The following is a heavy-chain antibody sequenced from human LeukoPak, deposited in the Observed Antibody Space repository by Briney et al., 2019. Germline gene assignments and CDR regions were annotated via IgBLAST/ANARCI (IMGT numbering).Heavy chain of an antibody. CDR2: IRYDGSNK. CDR1: GFTFSSYG. J-gene: IGHJ4*02. D-gene: IGHD2-2*01. CDR3: AKDYARYCSSTSCYALGY. Sequence: PGGSLRLSCAASGFTFSSYGMHWVRQAPGKGLEWVAFIRYDGSNKSYSDSVRGRFTISRDNSKNTLYLQMNSLRVEDTAVYYCAKDYARYCSSTSCYALGYWGQGTLVTVSS. V-gene: IGHV3-30*02.